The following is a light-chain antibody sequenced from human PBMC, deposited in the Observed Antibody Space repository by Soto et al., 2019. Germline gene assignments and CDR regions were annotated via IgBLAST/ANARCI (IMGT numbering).Light chain of an antibody. Sequence: QSALTQPASVSGSPGQSITISCTGTSSDVGGYNYVSWYQQHPGEAPKLMIYDVSNRPSGVSNRFSGSKSGNTASLTISGLQAEDEDDYYCSSYTSSSTYVFGTGTKLTVL. J-gene: IGLJ1*01. V-gene: IGLV2-14*01. CDR2: DVS. CDR1: SSDVGGYNY. CDR3: SSYTSSSTYV.